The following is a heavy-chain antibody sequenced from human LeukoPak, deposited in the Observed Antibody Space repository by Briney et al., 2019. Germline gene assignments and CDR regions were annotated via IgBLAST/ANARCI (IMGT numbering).Heavy chain of an antibody. CDR3: ARDMEDSSGWYRYYY. Sequence: GASVKVSRKASGYTFTSYYMHWVRQAPGQGLEWMGIINPSGGSTSYAQKFQGRVTMTRDMSTSTVYMELSSLRSEDTAVYYCARDMEDSSGWYRYYYWGQGTLVTVSS. CDR1: GYTFTSYY. CDR2: INPSGGST. D-gene: IGHD6-19*01. J-gene: IGHJ4*02. V-gene: IGHV1-46*01.